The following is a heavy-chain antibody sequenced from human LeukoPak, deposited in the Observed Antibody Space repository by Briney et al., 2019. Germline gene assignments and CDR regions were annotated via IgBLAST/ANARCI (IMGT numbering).Heavy chain of an antibody. J-gene: IGHJ6*03. CDR3: AREKTTVVTPNYYYMDV. D-gene: IGHD4-23*01. CDR1: GYTFTIYY. CDR2: INPSGGST. V-gene: IGHV1-46*01. Sequence: GASVTVSFKSSGYTFTIYYIHWVRQAPGQGLEWMGIINPSGGSTSYTQKFQGRVTMTRDMSTSTVYMELSSLRSEDTAVYYCAREKTTVVTPNYYYMDVWGKGTTVTVSS.